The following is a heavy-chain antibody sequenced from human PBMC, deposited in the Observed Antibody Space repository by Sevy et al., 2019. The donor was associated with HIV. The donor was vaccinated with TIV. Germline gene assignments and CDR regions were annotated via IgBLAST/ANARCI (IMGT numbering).Heavy chain of an antibody. Sequence: GGSLRLSCSASGFIFSRHGMHWVRLAPVKGLEWVAVISNDGNDKQYADSVKGRFTISRDNSRDTLYLQMNNLRLEDTDVYYGANSTGRYAGSNWIYYQDVRDVWRKRTRVTVSS. CDR2: ISNDGNDK. CDR3: ANSTGRYAGSNWIYYQDVRDV. D-gene: IGHD6-13*01. CDR1: GFIFSRHG. J-gene: IGHJ6*04. V-gene: IGHV3-30*18.